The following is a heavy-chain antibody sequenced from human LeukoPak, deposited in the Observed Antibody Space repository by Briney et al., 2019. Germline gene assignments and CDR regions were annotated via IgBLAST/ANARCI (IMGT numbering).Heavy chain of an antibody. Sequence: PGGSLRLSCIVSGLTFGDYSLSWVRQSPGKGLEWVGFIRSKSHGGTTEYAASVKGRFTISRDDSKSIASLQMNSLKTEDTALYHCRIEGRGGEYVYYYYGMDVWGQGTTVTVPS. CDR1: GLTFGDYS. CDR3: RIEGRGGEYVYYYYGMDV. D-gene: IGHD3-16*01. V-gene: IGHV3-49*04. J-gene: IGHJ6*02. CDR2: IRSKSHGGTT.